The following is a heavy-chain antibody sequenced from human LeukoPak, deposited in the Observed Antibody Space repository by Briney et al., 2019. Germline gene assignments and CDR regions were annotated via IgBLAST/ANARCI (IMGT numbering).Heavy chain of an antibody. V-gene: IGHV3-30*18. Sequence: GGSLRLSCAASGFTFSSYGMHWVRKAPGKGLEWVAVISYDGSSKYYADSVKGRFTISRDNSKNTLDLQTNSLRAEDTAVYYCAKGMYRYYDSSGDLFDYWGQGTLVTVSS. CDR2: ISYDGSSK. D-gene: IGHD3-22*01. CDR1: GFTFSSYG. J-gene: IGHJ4*02. CDR3: AKGMYRYYDSSGDLFDY.